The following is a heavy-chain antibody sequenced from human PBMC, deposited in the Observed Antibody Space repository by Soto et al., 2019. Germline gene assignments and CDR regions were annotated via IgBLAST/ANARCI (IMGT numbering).Heavy chain of an antibody. CDR1: GGSISSYY. J-gene: IGHJ5*02. V-gene: IGHV4-59*01. Sequence: AETLSLTCTVSGGSISSYYWSWIRQPPGKGLEWIGYIYYSGSTNYNPSLKSRVTISVDTSKNQFSLKLSSVTAADTAVYYCARYDYGDWFDPWGQGTLVTVSS. CDR3: ARYDYGDWFDP. CDR2: IYYSGST. D-gene: IGHD4-17*01.